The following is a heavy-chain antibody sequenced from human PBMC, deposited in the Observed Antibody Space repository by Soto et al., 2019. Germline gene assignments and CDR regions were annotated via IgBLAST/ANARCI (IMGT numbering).Heavy chain of an antibody. V-gene: IGHV4-34*01. CDR3: ARDGDGCIHP. Sequence: SETLSLTCAVYGESLTGYYWSWIRQPPGKGLEWIGEINHSGSTNYNPSLKSRVTISLDTSKKQFSLKLRSVTAADTAVYYCARDGDGCIHPPGQVPLVTVSS. J-gene: IGHJ5*02. D-gene: IGHD6-19*01. CDR1: GESLTGYY. CDR2: INHSGST.